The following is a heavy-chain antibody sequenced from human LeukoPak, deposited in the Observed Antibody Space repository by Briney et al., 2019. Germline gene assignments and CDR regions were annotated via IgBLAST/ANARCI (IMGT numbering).Heavy chain of an antibody. Sequence: SETLSLTCTVSGGSISSYYWSWIRQPAGKGLEWIGRIYTSGSTNYNPSLKSRVTISVDKSKNQFSLKLSSVTAADTAVYYCARGPVTIFGVVIIPDYFDYWGQGTLVTVFS. V-gene: IGHV4-4*07. CDR1: GGSISSYY. D-gene: IGHD3-3*01. CDR3: ARGPVTIFGVVIIPDYFDY. J-gene: IGHJ4*02. CDR2: IYTSGST.